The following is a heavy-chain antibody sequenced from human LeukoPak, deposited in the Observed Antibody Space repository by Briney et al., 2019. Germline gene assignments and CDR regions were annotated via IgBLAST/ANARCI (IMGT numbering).Heavy chain of an antibody. CDR2: IKEDGSEK. Sequence: GGSLRLSCAASGFTFSTYWMSWVRQAPGKGLEWVANIKEDGSEKYYGDSVKGRFTISRDNAKNSLYLQMNSLRAKDTAVYYCARDSSGYQWGQGTLVTVSS. V-gene: IGHV3-7*01. J-gene: IGHJ4*02. CDR3: ARDSSGYQ. CDR1: GFTFSTYW. D-gene: IGHD3-22*01.